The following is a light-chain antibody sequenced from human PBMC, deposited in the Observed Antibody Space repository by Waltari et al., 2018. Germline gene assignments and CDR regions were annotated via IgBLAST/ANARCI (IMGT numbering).Light chain of an antibody. CDR1: SSDVAGYHY. CDR3: CSYAGSNNLV. Sequence: QSALTQPPSASASPGQSVTISGTGTSSDVAGYHYLSWYQQHPAKAPKVIIFEVSKRPSGVPDRFTGSKSGNTASLTVSGLQAEDEADYYCCSYAGSNNLVFGGGTKLTVL. J-gene: IGLJ2*01. V-gene: IGLV2-8*01. CDR2: EVS.